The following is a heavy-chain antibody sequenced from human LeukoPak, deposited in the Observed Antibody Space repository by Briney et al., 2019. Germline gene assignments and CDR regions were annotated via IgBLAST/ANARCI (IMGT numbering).Heavy chain of an antibody. Sequence: PGGSLRLSCAASGFTFSSYWMHWVRQAPGKGLVWVSRIDNDGRGTSYADSVKGRFTISRDNAKNRLYLQMNSLRAEDTAMYYCASLNYGPDYWGQGTLVTVSS. CDR3: ASLNYGPDY. D-gene: IGHD3-16*01. V-gene: IGHV3-74*01. J-gene: IGHJ4*02. CDR2: IDNDGRGT. CDR1: GFTFSSYW.